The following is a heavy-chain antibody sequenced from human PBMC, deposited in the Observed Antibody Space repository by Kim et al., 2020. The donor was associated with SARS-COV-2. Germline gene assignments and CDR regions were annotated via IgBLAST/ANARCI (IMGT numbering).Heavy chain of an antibody. CDR3: ARDRGQPDY. V-gene: IGHV4-31*02. D-gene: IGHD3-10*01. J-gene: IGHJ4*02. Sequence: GSTYYNPSLKSRVTISVDTSKNQFSLKLSSVTAADTAVYYCARDRGQPDYWGQGTLVTVSS. CDR2: GST.